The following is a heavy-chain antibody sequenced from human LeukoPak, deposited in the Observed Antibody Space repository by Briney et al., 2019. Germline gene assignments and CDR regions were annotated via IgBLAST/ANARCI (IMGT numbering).Heavy chain of an antibody. Sequence: GGALKIPCKGSGYRFTTDWIGWVRQMPGKGLDWMGIIFPGDSDTRYSPSFQGHITIPADKSIRTAYVQWNSLKASDTAMYYCARVRHSTASWVVYWGEGALVTVSS. CDR3: ARVRHSTASWVVY. V-gene: IGHV5-51*01. J-gene: IGHJ4*02. CDR2: IFPGDSDT. D-gene: IGHD6-13*01. CDR1: GYRFTTDW.